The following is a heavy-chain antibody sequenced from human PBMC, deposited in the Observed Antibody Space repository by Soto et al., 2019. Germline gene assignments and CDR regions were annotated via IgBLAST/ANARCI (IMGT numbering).Heavy chain of an antibody. D-gene: IGHD2-8*01. CDR1: AFTFSSYA. CDR3: ARDRCTNGVCPRYFDL. J-gene: IGHJ2*01. CDR2: ISYDGSNK. V-gene: IGHV3-30-3*01. Sequence: TGGSLRPSCAASAFTFSSYAMHGVRQAPGKGLEWVAVISYDGSNKYYADSVKGRFTISRDNSKNTLYLQMNSLRAEDTAVYYCARDRCTNGVCPRYFDLWGRGTLVTSPQ.